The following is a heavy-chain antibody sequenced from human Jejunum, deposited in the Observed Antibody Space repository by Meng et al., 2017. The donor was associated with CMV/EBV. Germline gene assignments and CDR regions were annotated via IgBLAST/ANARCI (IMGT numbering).Heavy chain of an antibody. CDR2: IFYSGT. V-gene: IGHV4-59*01. CDR3: ARVLFGANVFDI. CDR1: GGSISNYY. D-gene: IGHD3-16*01. J-gene: IGHJ3*02. Sequence: TCTVSGGSISNYYWSWIRQPPGKGLEWIGYIFYSGTYNPSLKSRVTIPVDTAKNQVSLKLSSVSAADTAVYYCARVLFGANVFDIWGQGTMVTVSS.